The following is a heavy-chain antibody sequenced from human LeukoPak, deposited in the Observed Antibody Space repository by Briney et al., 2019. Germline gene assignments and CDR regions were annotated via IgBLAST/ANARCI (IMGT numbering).Heavy chain of an antibody. Sequence: GGSLRLSCAASGFTFSSSWMIWVRQPPGEGLVWVSRINNDGSSTTYADFVEGRFTISRDNTKNTLYLQMNSLRVDDTAVYYCARGGSGNLDNWGQGSLVTVSS. D-gene: IGHD3-3*01. J-gene: IGHJ4*02. CDR1: GFTFSSSW. V-gene: IGHV3-74*01. CDR2: INNDGSST. CDR3: ARGGSGNLDN.